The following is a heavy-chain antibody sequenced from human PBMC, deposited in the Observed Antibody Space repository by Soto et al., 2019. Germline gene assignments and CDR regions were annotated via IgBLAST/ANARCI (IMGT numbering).Heavy chain of an antibody. J-gene: IGHJ6*02. CDR2: IYTSGST. V-gene: IGHV4-4*07. CDR3: AREAAIYYYYYGMDV. CDR1: GGSISSYY. D-gene: IGHD6-13*01. Sequence: SETLSLTCTVSGGSISSYYWSWIRQPAGKGLEWIGRIYTSGSTNYNSSLKSRVTMSVDTSKNQFSLKLSSVTAADTAVYYCAREAAIYYYYYGMDVWGQGTTVTVSS.